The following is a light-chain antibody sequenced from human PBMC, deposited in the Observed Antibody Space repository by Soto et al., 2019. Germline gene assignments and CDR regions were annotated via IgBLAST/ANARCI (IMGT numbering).Light chain of an antibody. CDR3: QQYNSYPYT. J-gene: IGKJ2*01. V-gene: IGKV1-5*01. CDR1: QSISSG. Sequence: DIQMTQSPSTLSASVGDRVTITCLASQSISSGLAWYQQKPGKAPKLLIYDASSLESGVPSRVSGSGSGTEFTLTISSLQPDDFATYYCQQYNSYPYTVGQGTKLEIK. CDR2: DAS.